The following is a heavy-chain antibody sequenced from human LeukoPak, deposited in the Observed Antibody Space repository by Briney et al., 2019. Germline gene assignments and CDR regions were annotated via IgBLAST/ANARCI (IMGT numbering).Heavy chain of an antibody. CDR2: IDGDGSST. CDR3: ALTYYFDRRGYSYFDY. V-gene: IGHV3-74*01. D-gene: IGHD3-22*01. Sequence: GGSLRLSCAASEFTFSAYWMHWVRQVPGKGLVWVSRIDGDGSSTSYADSVKGRFTISRDNAKNTLHLQMDSLRPEDTAMYYCALTYYFDRRGYSYFDYWGQGALVTASS. CDR1: EFTFSAYW. J-gene: IGHJ4*02.